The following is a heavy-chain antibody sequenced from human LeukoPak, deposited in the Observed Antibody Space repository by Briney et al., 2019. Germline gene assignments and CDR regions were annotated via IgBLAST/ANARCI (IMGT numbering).Heavy chain of an antibody. CDR1: GFTFSSYG. Sequence: GGSLRLSCAASGFTFSSYGMSWVRQAPGKGLEWVSSISGSGSSTYYADSVKGRFTISRDNSKNMLYLQMNNLRADDTAVYYCAKGRGLPGSAWFDPWGQGTLVTVSS. D-gene: IGHD3-10*01. V-gene: IGHV3-23*01. CDR3: AKGRGLPGSAWFDP. CDR2: ISGSGSST. J-gene: IGHJ5*02.